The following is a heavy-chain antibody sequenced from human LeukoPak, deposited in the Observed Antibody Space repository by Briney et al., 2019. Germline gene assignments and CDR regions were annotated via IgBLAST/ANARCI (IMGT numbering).Heavy chain of an antibody. CDR2: INTNTGNP. CDR3: ARVLDYYDSSGYYYVYFDY. J-gene: IGHJ4*02. V-gene: IGHV7-4-1*02. D-gene: IGHD3-22*01. Sequence: ASVKVPCKASGYTFTSYAMNWVRQAPGQGLEWMGWINTNTGNPTYAQGFTGRFVFSLDTSVSTAYLQISSLKAEDTAVYYCARVLDYYDSSGYYYVYFDYWGQGTLVTVSS. CDR1: GYTFTSYA.